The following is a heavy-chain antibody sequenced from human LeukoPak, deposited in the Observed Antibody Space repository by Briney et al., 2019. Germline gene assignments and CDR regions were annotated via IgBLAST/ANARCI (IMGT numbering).Heavy chain of an antibody. V-gene: IGHV4-31*03. D-gene: IGHD2-2*01. J-gene: IGHJ2*01. CDR3: VRDRGRKYQLRYWYFDP. CDR1: GGSISSGGYY. CDR2: IYYSGST. Sequence: SETLSLTCTVSGGSISSGGYYWSWIRQHPGKGLEWIGYIYYSGSTYYNPSLKSRVTISVDTPKNQFSLKLSSVTAADTAVYYCVRDRGRKYQLRYWYFDPWGRGTLVTVSS.